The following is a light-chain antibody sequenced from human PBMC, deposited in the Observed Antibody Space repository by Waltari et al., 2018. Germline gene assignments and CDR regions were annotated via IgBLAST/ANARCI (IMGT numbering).Light chain of an antibody. CDR2: GAS. J-gene: IGKJ2*01. CDR1: QSVSSSY. CDR3: QQYGSSPYT. V-gene: IGKV3-20*01. Sequence: EIVLTQSPGTLSLSPGERATLSCRASQSVSSSYLAWYQQKPGPAPRLLIYGASSRATGIPDRLSGSGSGTDFTLTISRLEPEDFAVYYCQQYGSSPYTFGQGTKLEIK.